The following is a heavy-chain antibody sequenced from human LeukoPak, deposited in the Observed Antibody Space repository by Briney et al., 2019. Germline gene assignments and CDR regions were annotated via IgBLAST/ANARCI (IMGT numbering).Heavy chain of an antibody. J-gene: IGHJ4*02. CDR3: AKEKYNWNDYFDY. D-gene: IGHD1-1*01. CDR1: GFTFSSNG. Sequence: GGSLRLSCAASGFTFSSNGIHWVRQAPGKGLEWVAVVSYDGRNQYYADSVKGRFTISRDNSKNIVYLQMNSLRPEDTAVYHCAKEKYNWNDYFDYWGQGTLVTVYS. V-gene: IGHV3-30*18. CDR2: VSYDGRNQ.